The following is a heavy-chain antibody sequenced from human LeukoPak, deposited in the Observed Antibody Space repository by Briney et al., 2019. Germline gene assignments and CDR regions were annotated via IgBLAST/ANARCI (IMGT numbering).Heavy chain of an antibody. CDR3: ARFPYYDYVWGSYRYSFDY. D-gene: IGHD3-16*02. Sequence: PSEALSLTCADYGGSFSGYYWSSIRQPPQKGLERIGEINHGGGTNYHPSLKSRVTISVDTSKNQFSLKLSSVTAADTAVYYCARFPYYDYVWGSYRYSFDYWGQGTLVTVSS. CDR2: INHGGGT. J-gene: IGHJ4*02. CDR1: GGSFSGYY. V-gene: IGHV4-34*01.